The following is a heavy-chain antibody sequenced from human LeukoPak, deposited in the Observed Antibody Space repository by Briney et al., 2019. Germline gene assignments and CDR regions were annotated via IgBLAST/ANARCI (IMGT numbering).Heavy chain of an antibody. CDR1: GGSISSGGYY. CDR2: IYYSGST. D-gene: IGHD6-13*01. J-gene: IGHJ3*02. Sequence: SETLSLTCTVSGGSISSGGYYWSWIRQHPGKGLEWIGYIYYSGSTYYNPSLKSRVTISVDTSKNQFSLKLSSVTAADTAVYYCARVHHGYSSSWYRSGSFDIWGQGTMVTVSS. V-gene: IGHV4-31*03. CDR3: ARVHHGYSSSWYRSGSFDI.